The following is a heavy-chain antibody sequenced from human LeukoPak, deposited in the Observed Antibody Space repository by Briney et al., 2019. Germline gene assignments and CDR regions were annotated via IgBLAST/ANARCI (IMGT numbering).Heavy chain of an antibody. J-gene: IGHJ5*02. V-gene: IGHV4-34*01. CDR3: ARHLAPSAWFDP. D-gene: IGHD3-3*02. CDR2: IYYSGST. CDR1: GGSFSGYY. Sequence: SSETLSLTCAVYGGSFSGYYWSWIRQPPGKGLEWIATIYYSGSTYYSPSLKSRVTISVDTSKNQFSLKLSSVTAADTAVYYCARHLAPSAWFDPWGQGTLVTVSS.